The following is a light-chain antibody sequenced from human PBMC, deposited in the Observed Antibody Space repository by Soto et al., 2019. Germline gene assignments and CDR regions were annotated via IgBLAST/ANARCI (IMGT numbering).Light chain of an antibody. CDR1: QSVSSSY. CDR2: GAS. Sequence: EIVLTQSPGTLSLSPGERATLSCRASQSVSSSYLAWYQQKPGQAPRLLIYGASSRATGIPDRFSGSGSGTDFTLTISILEPEDFALYYCHQYGSSPPDTFDPRTKVHIK. V-gene: IGKV3-20*01. J-gene: IGKJ3*01. CDR3: HQYGSSPPDT.